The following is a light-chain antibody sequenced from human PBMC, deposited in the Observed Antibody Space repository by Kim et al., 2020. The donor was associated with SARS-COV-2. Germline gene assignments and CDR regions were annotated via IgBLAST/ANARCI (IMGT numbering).Light chain of an antibody. CDR3: NQYKNWPPWT. J-gene: IGKJ1*01. Sequence: EMVLTQSPATLSVSPGERATLSCWASQSIGTNLAWYQQKAGHAPRLLIYGASARATGIPARFSGSGSGTEFTLTISSLQSDDSAVYYFNQYKNWPPWTFGQRTKMDIK. CDR2: GAS. V-gene: IGKV3-15*01. CDR1: QSIGTN.